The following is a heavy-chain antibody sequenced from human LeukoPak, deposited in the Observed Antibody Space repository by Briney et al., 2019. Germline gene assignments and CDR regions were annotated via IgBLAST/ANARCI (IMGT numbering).Heavy chain of an antibody. CDR3: ARAGPGIAAAGTYYYYYMDV. CDR1: GYTFSSYW. Sequence: GGSLRLSCAASGYTFSSYWMSWVRQAPGKGLEWVANIKQDGSEKYYVDPVKGRFTISRDNAKNSLYLQMNSLRAEDTAVYYCARAGPGIAAAGTYYYYYMDVWGKGTTLTVSS. J-gene: IGHJ6*03. CDR2: IKQDGSEK. D-gene: IGHD6-13*01. V-gene: IGHV3-7*01.